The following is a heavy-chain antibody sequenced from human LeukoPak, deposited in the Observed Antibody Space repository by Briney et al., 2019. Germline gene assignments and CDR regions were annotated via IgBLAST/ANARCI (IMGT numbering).Heavy chain of an antibody. V-gene: IGHV3-23*01. D-gene: IGHD6-19*01. CDR3: AKEGLYTSGSSDWFDP. Sequence: PGGSLRLSCAASGFTFSSYAMSWVRQAPGKGLEWVSAISGSGGSTYYADSVKGRFTISRDNSKNTLYLQMNSLRAEDTAVYYCAKEGLYTSGSSDWFDPWGQGTLVIVSS. CDR1: GFTFSSYA. J-gene: IGHJ5*02. CDR2: ISGSGGST.